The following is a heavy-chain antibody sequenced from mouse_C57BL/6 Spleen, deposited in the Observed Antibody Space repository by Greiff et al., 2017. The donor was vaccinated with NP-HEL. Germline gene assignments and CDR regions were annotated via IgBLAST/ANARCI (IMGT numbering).Heavy chain of an antibody. CDR2: IYPYNGGT. V-gene: IGHV1-19*01. Sequence: EVQLQQSGPVLVKPGASVKMSCKASGYTFTDYYMNWVKQSHGKSLEWIGVIYPYNGGTSYNQKFKGKATLTVDKSSSTAYMELNSLTSEDSAVYYCAIYYDYDRGFAYWGQGTLVTVSA. D-gene: IGHD2-4*01. CDR3: AIYYDYDRGFAY. CDR1: GYTFTDYY. J-gene: IGHJ3*01.